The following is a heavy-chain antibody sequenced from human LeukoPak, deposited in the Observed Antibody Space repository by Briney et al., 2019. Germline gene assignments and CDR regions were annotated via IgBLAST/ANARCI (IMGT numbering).Heavy chain of an antibody. CDR3: ARDVSYYDFWSGYDHYYYMDV. CDR1: GFTFSSYA. V-gene: IGHV3-30-3*01. CDR2: ISYDGSNK. D-gene: IGHD3-3*01. J-gene: IGHJ6*03. Sequence: GRSLRLSCAAPGFTFSSYAMHWVRQAPGKGLEWVAVISYDGSNKYYADSVKGRFTISRDNSKNTLYLQMNSLRAENTAVYYCARDVSYYDFWSGYDHYYYMDVWGKGTTVTVSS.